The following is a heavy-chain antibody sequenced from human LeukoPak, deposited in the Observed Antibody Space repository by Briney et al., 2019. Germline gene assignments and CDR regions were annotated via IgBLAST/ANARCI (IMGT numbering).Heavy chain of an antibody. CDR2: ISSNGGST. J-gene: IGHJ3*02. V-gene: IGHV3-64*01. D-gene: IGHD2-2*01. Sequence: PGGSLRLSCAASGFTFSSYAMHWVRQAPGKGLEYVSAISSNGGSTYYANSVKGRFTISRDNSKNTLYLQMGSLRAEDMAVYYCARVTGSLSTSHWASDAFDIWGQGTMVTVSS. CDR1: GFTFSSYA. CDR3: ARVTGSLSTSHWASDAFDI.